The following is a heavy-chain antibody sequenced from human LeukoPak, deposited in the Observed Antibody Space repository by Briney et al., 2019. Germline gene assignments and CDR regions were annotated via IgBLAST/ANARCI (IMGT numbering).Heavy chain of an antibody. D-gene: IGHD3-10*01. CDR2: INHSGST. CDR1: GGSFSGYY. Sequence: SETLSLTCAVYGGSFSGYYWSWIRQPPGKGLEWIGEINHSGSTNYNPSLKSRVTISVDTSKNQFSLKLSSVTAADTVVYYCARGPRRAPRPYYYGSGSYPNNWFDPWGQGTLVTVSS. CDR3: ARGPRRAPRPYYYGSGSYPNNWFDP. J-gene: IGHJ5*02. V-gene: IGHV4-34*01.